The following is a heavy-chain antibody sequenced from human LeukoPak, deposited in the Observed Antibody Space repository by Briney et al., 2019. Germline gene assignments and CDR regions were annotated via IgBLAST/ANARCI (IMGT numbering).Heavy chain of an antibody. D-gene: IGHD1-26*01. J-gene: IGHJ4*02. CDR3: ARDWEIGLFGYFDY. Sequence: WASVKVSCKTSGYTFSSYGISWVRQAPGQGLEWMGWISGHSGNPNYAQKFQGRVTVTTDTSTTTAYMELRSLRFDDTAIYYCARDWEIGLFGYFDYWGQGTLVTVSS. CDR2: ISGHSGNP. CDR1: GYTFSSYG. V-gene: IGHV1-18*01.